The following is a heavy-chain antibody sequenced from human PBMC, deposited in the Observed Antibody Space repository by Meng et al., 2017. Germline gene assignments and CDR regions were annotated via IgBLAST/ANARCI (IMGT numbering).Heavy chain of an antibody. CDR2: INAVFGTT. D-gene: IGHD2-2*01. CDR1: GGIFSNCV. CDR3: ARKAGNCISTTCYSLDY. V-gene: IGHV1-69*05. J-gene: IGHJ4*02. Sequence: QVQLVKVGAEVMKPGSSVKVSCKALGGIFSNCVIGWVRQAPGQGLEWMGGINAVFGTTNYAQKFQDRVTITSDESTSTVYMELTRLTSEDTAVYFCARKAGNCISTTCYSLDYWGQGTLVTVSS.